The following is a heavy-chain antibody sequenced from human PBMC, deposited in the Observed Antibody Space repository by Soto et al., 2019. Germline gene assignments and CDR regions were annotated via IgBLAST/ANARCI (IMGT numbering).Heavy chain of an antibody. CDR2: IYYSGST. D-gene: IGHD3-22*01. Sequence: QVQLQESGPGLVKPSQTLSLTCTVSGGSISSGVYYWSWIRQHPGKGLEWIGYIYYSGSTYYNPSLKSRVTISVDTFKNEFSLKLSSVPAADIAWYYCARFGYYYDSSGQTADYWGQGTLVTVSS. V-gene: IGHV4-31*03. CDR3: ARFGYYYDSSGQTADY. J-gene: IGHJ4*02. CDR1: GGSISSGVYY.